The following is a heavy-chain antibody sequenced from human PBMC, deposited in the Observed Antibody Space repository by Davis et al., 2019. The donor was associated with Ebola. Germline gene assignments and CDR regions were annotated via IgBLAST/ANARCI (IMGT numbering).Heavy chain of an antibody. J-gene: IGHJ4*02. CDR2: ISYDGSNK. Sequence: GESLKISCAASGFTFSSYAMHWVRQAPGKGLEWVAVISYDGSNKYYADSVKGRFTISRDNSKSTLYLQMNSLRAEDTAVYYCARQVWFGESNHGFDYWGQGTLVTVSS. D-gene: IGHD3-10*01. V-gene: IGHV3-30-3*01. CDR3: ARQVWFGESNHGFDY. CDR1: GFTFSSYA.